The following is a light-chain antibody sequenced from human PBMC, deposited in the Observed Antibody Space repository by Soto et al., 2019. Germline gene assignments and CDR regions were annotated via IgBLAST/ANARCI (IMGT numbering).Light chain of an antibody. CDR2: DAS. Sequence: EIVMTQSPGTLSLSPGERATLSCRASQSVRSMYLAWYQQKPGQAPRLLIYDASSRATDIPDRFSGSGSGTDFALTISRLEPEDFAIYYCQHYGNSLWTFGQGTKVDI. J-gene: IGKJ1*01. CDR3: QHYGNSLWT. CDR1: QSVRSMY. V-gene: IGKV3-20*01.